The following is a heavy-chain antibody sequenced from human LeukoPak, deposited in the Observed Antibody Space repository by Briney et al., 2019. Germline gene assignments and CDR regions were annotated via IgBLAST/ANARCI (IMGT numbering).Heavy chain of an antibody. J-gene: IGHJ3*02. Sequence: GASVKVSCKDSGGTFSSYAISWVRQAPGQGLEWMGGIIPIFGTANYAQKFQGRVTITTDQSTSTAYMELSSLRSEDTAVYYCARRSYYYGSGSYYIPPGDAFDIWGQGTMVTVSS. CDR2: IIPIFGTA. CDR3: ARRSYYYGSGSYYIPPGDAFDI. D-gene: IGHD3-10*01. CDR1: GGTFSSYA. V-gene: IGHV1-69*05.